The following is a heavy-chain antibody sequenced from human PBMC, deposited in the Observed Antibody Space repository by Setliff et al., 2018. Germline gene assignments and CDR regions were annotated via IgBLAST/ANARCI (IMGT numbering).Heavy chain of an antibody. CDR1: GFTFSNYE. J-gene: IGHJ4*02. Sequence: PGGSLRLSCAASGFTFSNYEMNWVRQAPGKGLEWVSYINSGGSLIYYADSVKGRFTSSRDDARNSVFLHMNSLTVEDTGVYYCARGPLAPFEHWGQGSLVTVSS. CDR2: INSGGSLI. V-gene: IGHV3-48*03. CDR3: ARGPLAPFEH. D-gene: IGHD6-13*01.